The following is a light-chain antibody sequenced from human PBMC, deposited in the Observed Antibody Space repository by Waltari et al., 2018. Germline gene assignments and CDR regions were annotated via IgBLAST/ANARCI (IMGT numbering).Light chain of an antibody. Sequence: QSALTQPPSASGSPGQSVTISCTGTSSDVGGYNYVSWYQQHPGKAPKLMIYEVSKRASGGPERLSGSKSGNTAALTVSGLQAEDEADYYCSSYAGSNNLVFGGGTKLTVL. CDR1: SSDVGGYNY. J-gene: IGLJ3*02. V-gene: IGLV2-8*01. CDR3: SSYAGSNNLV. CDR2: EVS.